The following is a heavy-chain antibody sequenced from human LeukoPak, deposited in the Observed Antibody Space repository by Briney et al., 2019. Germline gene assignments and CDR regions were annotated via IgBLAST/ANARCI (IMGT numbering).Heavy chain of an antibody. Sequence: PGRSLRLSCAASGFTFSSYGMHWVRQAPGKGLEWVAVISYDGSNKYYADSVKGRFTISRDNSKNTLYLQMNSLRAEDTAVYYCAKGSCPNHYYGSGSYEVCWFDPWGQGTLVTVSS. CDR3: AKGSCPNHYYGSGSYEVCWFDP. V-gene: IGHV3-30*18. J-gene: IGHJ5*02. CDR2: ISYDGSNK. D-gene: IGHD3-10*01. CDR1: GFTFSSYG.